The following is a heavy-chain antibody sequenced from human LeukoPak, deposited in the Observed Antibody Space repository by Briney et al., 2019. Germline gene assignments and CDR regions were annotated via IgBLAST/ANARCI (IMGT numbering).Heavy chain of an antibody. CDR1: GDSVSSKNAA. J-gene: IGHJ4*02. CDR3: AREGVGVTMAH. V-gene: IGHV6-1*01. CDR2: TYYRSKWYN. D-gene: IGHD1-26*01. Sequence: SQTLPLTCAISGDSVSSKNAAWNWIRQPPSRGLEWLGRTYYRSKWYNDYAVSVKGRITINADTSKNQFSLQLNSVTPEDTAVYYCAREGVGVTMAHWGQGTVVTVSS.